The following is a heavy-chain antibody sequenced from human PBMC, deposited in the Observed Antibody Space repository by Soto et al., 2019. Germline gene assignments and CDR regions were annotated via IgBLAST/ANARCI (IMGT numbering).Heavy chain of an antibody. Sequence: GGSHRHSSTASGGNFISYAMSWVRQATGKGLEWVSAISSSGSSTYYADSVKGRFTISRDNAKNSLYLQMNSLRAEDTAVYYCASSPLGYCSGGSCYSGPYYYYYYMDVWGKGTTVTV. D-gene: IGHD2-15*01. J-gene: IGHJ6*03. CDR2: ISSSGSST. CDR3: ASSPLGYCSGGSCYSGPYYYYYYMDV. V-gene: IGHV3-21*01. CDR1: GGNFISYA.